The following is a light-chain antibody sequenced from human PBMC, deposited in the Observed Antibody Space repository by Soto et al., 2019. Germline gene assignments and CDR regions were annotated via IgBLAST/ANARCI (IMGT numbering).Light chain of an antibody. Sequence: QSALTQPASVSGSPGQSITISCTGSSSDVGVFPYVSWYQQYPGKAPKIVIYQVSNRPSGVSDRFSGSKSGNTASLTISGLQAEDEADYYCSSFASTYTLLFGGGTKVTVL. V-gene: IGLV2-14*01. CDR3: SSFASTYTLL. CDR2: QVS. CDR1: SSDVGVFPY. J-gene: IGLJ2*01.